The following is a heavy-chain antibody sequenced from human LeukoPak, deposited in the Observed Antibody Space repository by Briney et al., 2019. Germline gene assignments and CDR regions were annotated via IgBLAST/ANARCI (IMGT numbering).Heavy chain of an antibody. CDR2: ISGSAGGT. CDR3: AKRGIVIRGILISGFHKEAYY. V-gene: IGHV3-23*01. D-gene: IGHD3-10*01. CDR1: GITVSNYA. Sequence: PGGSLRLSCVVSGITVSNYAINWVRQAPGKGLEWVSGISGSAGGTNYAASVRARSTISGDNSLNTVYLQMNSLRAEDTAVYFCAKRGIVIRGILISGFHKEAYYWGQGILVTVSS. J-gene: IGHJ4*02.